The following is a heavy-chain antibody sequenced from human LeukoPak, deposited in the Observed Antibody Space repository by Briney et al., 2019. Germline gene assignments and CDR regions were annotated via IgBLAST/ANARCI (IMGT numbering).Heavy chain of an antibody. V-gene: IGHV4-39*07. J-gene: IGHJ4*02. CDR2: LYYSGST. Sequence: PSETLSLTCTVSGGSISRSGYYWGWIRQPPGKTLEWIGSLYYSGSTYYSPSLKSRVTIPVDTSKNQFSLKLSSVTAADTAVYYCARKSGSWYYFDSWGQGTLVTVSS. CDR1: GGSISRSGYY. CDR3: ARKSGSWYYFDS. D-gene: IGHD1-26*01.